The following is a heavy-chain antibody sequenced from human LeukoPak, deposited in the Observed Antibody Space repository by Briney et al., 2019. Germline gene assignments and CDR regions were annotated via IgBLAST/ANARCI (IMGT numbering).Heavy chain of an antibody. J-gene: IGHJ4*02. CDR3: ARPYYYDSSGSFDY. V-gene: IGHV1-2*02. Sequence: ASVKGSCKASGYTFTGYYMHWVRQAPGQGLEWMGWINTNSGGTNYAQKFQGRVTMTRDTSISTAYMELSRLRSDDTAVYYCARPYYYDSSGSFDYWGQGTLVTVSS. D-gene: IGHD3-22*01. CDR2: INTNSGGT. CDR1: GYTFTGYY.